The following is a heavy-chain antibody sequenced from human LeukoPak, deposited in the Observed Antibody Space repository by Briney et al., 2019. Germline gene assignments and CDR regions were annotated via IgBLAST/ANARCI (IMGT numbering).Heavy chain of an antibody. Sequence: GGSLRLSCVASGFTFSSYGMSWVRQAPGKGLEWVSAISGNAADTFYADSVKGRFTISRDNAKNSLYLQMNSLRAEDTAVYYCAELGITMIGGVWGKGTTVTISS. CDR1: GFTFSSYG. V-gene: IGHV3-23*01. CDR3: AELGITMIGGV. D-gene: IGHD3-10*02. J-gene: IGHJ6*04. CDR2: ISGNAADT.